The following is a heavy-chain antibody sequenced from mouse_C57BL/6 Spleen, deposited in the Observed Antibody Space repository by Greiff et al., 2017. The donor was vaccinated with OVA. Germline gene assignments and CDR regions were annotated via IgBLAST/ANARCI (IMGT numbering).Heavy chain of an antibody. J-gene: IGHJ1*03. V-gene: IGHV6-3*01. D-gene: IGHD2-12*01. CDR2: IRSKSDNYAT. Sequence: EVQRVESGGGLVQPGGSMKLSCVASGFTFSNYWMNWVRQSPEKGLEWVAQIRSKSDNYATNYSESVKGRFTISRDESKSSVYLQMNNLRAEDIGIYYCTDCYDGDWYFDVWGTGTTVTVSS. CDR3: TDCYDGDWYFDV. CDR1: GFTFSNYW.